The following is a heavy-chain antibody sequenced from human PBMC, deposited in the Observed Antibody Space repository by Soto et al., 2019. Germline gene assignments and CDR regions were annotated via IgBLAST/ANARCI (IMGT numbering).Heavy chain of an antibody. Sequence: QVHLVQSGAEVKNPGASVKVSCQGSGYAFTTYGIPWVRQAPGQGLEWMGWISAHNGNTNYAQKLQGRVTVTRDTSTSTAYMELRSLRYDDTAVYYCERGRYGDYWGQGALVTVSS. J-gene: IGHJ4*02. CDR3: ERGRYGDY. D-gene: IGHD1-1*01. V-gene: IGHV1-18*01. CDR1: GYAFTTYG. CDR2: ISAHNGNT.